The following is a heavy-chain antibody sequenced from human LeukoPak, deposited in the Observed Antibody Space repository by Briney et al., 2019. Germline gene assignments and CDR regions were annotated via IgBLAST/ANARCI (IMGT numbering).Heavy chain of an antibody. D-gene: IGHD4-17*01. V-gene: IGHV4-30-4*01. Sequence: SETLSLTCTVSGGSISSGDYYWSWIRQPPGKGLEWIGYIYYSGSTYYNPSLKSRVTMSVDTSKNQFSLKLSSVTAADTAVYYCARDSSGSYGDYGGLTDYWGQGTLVTVSS. CDR2: IYYSGST. J-gene: IGHJ4*02. CDR3: ARDSSGSYGDYGGLTDY. CDR1: GGSISSGDYY.